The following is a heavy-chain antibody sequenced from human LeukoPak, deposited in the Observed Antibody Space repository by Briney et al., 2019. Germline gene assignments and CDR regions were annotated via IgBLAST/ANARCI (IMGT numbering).Heavy chain of an antibody. CDR1: GFTFSRYA. CDR2: ISGGGGGT. J-gene: IGHJ3*02. D-gene: IGHD3-22*01. CDR3: AKGGYYYDARGKDDAFDI. V-gene: IGHV3-23*01. Sequence: GGSLRLSCAVAGFTFSRYAMGCVRQAPGKGLEWVSKISGGGGGTYYGDSVKGRFTISRDNSKNTLYVQMNSLSAEDTAVYYCAKGGYYYDARGKDDAFDIWGQGITVTVSS.